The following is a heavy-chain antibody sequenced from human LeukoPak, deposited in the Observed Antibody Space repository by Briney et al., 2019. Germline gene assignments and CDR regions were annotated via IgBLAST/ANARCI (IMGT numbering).Heavy chain of an antibody. CDR1: GFTFSSYG. CDR2: ISYDGSNK. J-gene: IGHJ4*02. D-gene: IGHD3-10*01. CDR3: AKAPRGGLWFGELLDY. V-gene: IGHV3-30*18. Sequence: GRSLRLSCAASGFTFSSYGMHWVRQAPGKGLEWVAVISYDGSNKYYADSVKGRFTISRDNSKNTLYLQMNSLRAEDTAVYYCAKAPRGGLWFGELLDYWGQGTLVTVSS.